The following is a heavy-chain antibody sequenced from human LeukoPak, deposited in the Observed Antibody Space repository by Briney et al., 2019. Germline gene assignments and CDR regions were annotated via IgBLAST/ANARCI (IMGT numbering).Heavy chain of an antibody. CDR2: ISGGADKT. CDR1: GFTFSSYA. D-gene: IGHD2-15*01. Sequence: AGGSLRLSCAASGFTFSSYAMSWVRQAPGKGLEWVSAISGGADKTFYADSVKGRSTISRDNSKNTLFLQMNSLKAEDTAVYYCAKALPDGGSCDYWGQGTLVTVSS. CDR3: AKALPDGGSCDY. J-gene: IGHJ4*02. V-gene: IGHV3-23*01.